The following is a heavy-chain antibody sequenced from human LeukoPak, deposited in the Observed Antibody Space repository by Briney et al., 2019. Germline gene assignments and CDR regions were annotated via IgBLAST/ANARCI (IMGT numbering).Heavy chain of an antibody. D-gene: IGHD3-3*01. J-gene: IGHJ6*02. CDR3: AVSPYAWSPMDV. CDR2: INPNSGGT. V-gene: IGHV1-2*02. CDR1: GYTFTGYY. Sequence: ASVKVSCKASGYTFTGYYMHWVRQAPGQGLEWMGWINPNSGGTNYAQKFQGRVTMTRDTSISTAYMELSRLRSDGTAVYYCAVSPYAWSPMDVWGQGTTVTVSS.